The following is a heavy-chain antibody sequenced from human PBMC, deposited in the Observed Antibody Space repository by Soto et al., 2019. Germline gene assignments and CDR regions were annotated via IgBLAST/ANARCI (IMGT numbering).Heavy chain of an antibody. D-gene: IGHD3-10*01. Sequence: EVQLLESGGGLVQPGGSLRLSCAASGFTFSSYAMSWVRQAPGKGLEWVSAISSSSSYTNYADSVKGRFTISRDNAKNSLYLQMNSLRAEDTAVYYCARDFGFNWFDPWGQGTLVTVSS. CDR3: ARDFGFNWFDP. CDR2: ISSSSSYT. J-gene: IGHJ5*02. CDR1: GFTFSSYA. V-gene: IGHV3-21*01.